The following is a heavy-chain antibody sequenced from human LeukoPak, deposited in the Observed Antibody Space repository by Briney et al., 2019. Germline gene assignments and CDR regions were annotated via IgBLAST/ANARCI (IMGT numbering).Heavy chain of an antibody. D-gene: IGHD2-15*01. CDR1: GFTFSSYA. Sequence: GGSLRLSCAASGFTFSSYAMSWVRQAPGKGLEWVSGISATGGNTDHAGSVKGRFTISRDNSKDTLYLQMNSLRAEDTAIYYCAKASSPGSGCITYWGQGTLVTVSS. J-gene: IGHJ4*02. CDR3: AKASSPGSGCITY. V-gene: IGHV3-23*01. CDR2: ISATGGNT.